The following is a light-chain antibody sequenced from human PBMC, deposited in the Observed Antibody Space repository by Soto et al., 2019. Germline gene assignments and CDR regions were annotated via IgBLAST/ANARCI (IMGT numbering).Light chain of an antibody. V-gene: IGLV2-14*01. Sequence: QSALTQPASVSGSPGQSITIFCTGPSSDDGTYKYVSWYQQHPDKVPKLIIYEVSNRPSGVSNRFSGSKSGNTASLIISGLQAEDEADYYCSSHTSSSILFGGGTKVTVL. J-gene: IGLJ2*01. CDR1: SSDDGTYKY. CDR2: EVS. CDR3: SSHTSSSIL.